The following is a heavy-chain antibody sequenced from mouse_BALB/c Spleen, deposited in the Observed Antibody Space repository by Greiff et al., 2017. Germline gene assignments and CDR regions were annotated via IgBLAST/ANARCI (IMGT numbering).Heavy chain of an antibody. V-gene: IGHV5-6*01. CDR2: ISSGGSYT. CDR3: ARQGDYDGEMDY. D-gene: IGHD2-4*01. J-gene: IGHJ4*01. CDR1: GFTFSSYG. Sequence: EVQLVESGGDLVKPGGSLKLSCAASGFTFSSYGMSWVRQTPDKRLEWVATISSGGSYTYYPDSVKGRFTISRDNAKNTLYLQMSSLKSEDTAMYYCARQGDYDGEMDYWGQGTSVTVSS.